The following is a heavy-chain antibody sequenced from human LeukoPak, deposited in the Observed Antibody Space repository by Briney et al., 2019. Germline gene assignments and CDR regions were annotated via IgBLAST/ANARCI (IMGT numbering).Heavy chain of an antibody. CDR1: GYTFTSYD. Sequence: ASVKVSCKASGYTFTSYDINWVRQATGQGLEWMGWMNPNSGNTGYAQKFQGRVTITRNTSISTAYMELSSLRSEDTAVYYCARGRPCWGSTSCYVDYWGQGTLVTVSS. V-gene: IGHV1-8*03. D-gene: IGHD2-2*01. CDR2: MNPNSGNT. CDR3: ARGRPCWGSTSCYVDY. J-gene: IGHJ4*02.